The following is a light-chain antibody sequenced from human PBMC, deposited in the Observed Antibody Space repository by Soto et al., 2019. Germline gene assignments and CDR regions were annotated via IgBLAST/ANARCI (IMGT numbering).Light chain of an antibody. CDR1: NSNIGAAYD. CDR2: ANT. V-gene: IGLV1-40*01. J-gene: IGLJ2*01. CDR3: QSYDSSLSGLL. Sequence: QAVVTQPPSVSGAPGQRVTISCTGSNSNIGAAYDIHWYQHLPGTAPKLLIYANTNRPSGVPDRFSGSRSGTSASLAITGLQAEDEADYYCQSYDSSLSGLLFGGGTKLTVL.